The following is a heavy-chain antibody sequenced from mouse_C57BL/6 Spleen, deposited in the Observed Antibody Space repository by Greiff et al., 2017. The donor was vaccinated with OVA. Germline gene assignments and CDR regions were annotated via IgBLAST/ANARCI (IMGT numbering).Heavy chain of an antibody. CDR2: IYPGSGST. D-gene: IGHD1-1*01. CDR1: GYTFTSYW. CDR3: ARRGNYYGSSPHWYFDV. V-gene: IGHV1-55*01. Sequence: QVQLQQSGAELVKPGASVKMSCKASGYTFTSYWITWVKQRPGQGLEWIGDIYPGSGSTNYNEKFKSKATLTVDTSSSTAYMQLSSLTSEDSAVYYCARRGNYYGSSPHWYFDVWGTGTTVTVSS. J-gene: IGHJ1*03.